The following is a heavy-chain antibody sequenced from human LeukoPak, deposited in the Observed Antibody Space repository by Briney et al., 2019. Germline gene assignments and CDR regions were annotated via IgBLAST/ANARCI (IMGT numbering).Heavy chain of an antibody. CDR2: IHSGGGST. CDR1: GYTFTNYY. D-gene: IGHD1-1*01. CDR3: ARDGTHHSWDY. V-gene: IGHV1-46*01. J-gene: IGHJ4*02. Sequence: ASVKVSCKASGYTFTNYYMHWVRQAPGQGLEWMGIIHSGGGSTTYAQKFQGRVTMTRDTSTTTVYTELSSLRSEDTAVYYCARDGTHHSWDYWGQGTLVTVSS.